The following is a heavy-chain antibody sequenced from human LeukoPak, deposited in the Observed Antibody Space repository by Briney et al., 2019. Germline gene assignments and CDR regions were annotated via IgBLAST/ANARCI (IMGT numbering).Heavy chain of an antibody. CDR1: GFTLRMYS. J-gene: IGHJ6*04. CDR2: ISSSSSTI. D-gene: IGHD3-10*02. CDR3: AELGITMIGGV. Sequence: GGSLRLSCAASGFTLRMYSMHWVRQAPGKGLEWVSYISSSSSTIYYADSVKGRFTISRDNAKNSLYLQMNSLRAEDTAVYYCAELGITMIGGVWGKGTTVTISS. V-gene: IGHV3-48*04.